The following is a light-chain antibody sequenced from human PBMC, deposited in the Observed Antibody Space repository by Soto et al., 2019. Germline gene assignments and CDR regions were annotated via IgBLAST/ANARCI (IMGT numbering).Light chain of an antibody. CDR2: EVT. CDR1: SSDVGRYNF. Sequence: QSALTQPPSASGSPGQSVTISCTGTSSDVGRYNFVSWYQQHPGKAPKLMIFEVTKRPSGVPDRFSGSKSGNTASRTVSGLQAEDEADYYGSSLAADYNQHYVFGTGTKVTVL. V-gene: IGLV2-8*01. CDR3: SSLAADYNQHYV. J-gene: IGLJ1*01.